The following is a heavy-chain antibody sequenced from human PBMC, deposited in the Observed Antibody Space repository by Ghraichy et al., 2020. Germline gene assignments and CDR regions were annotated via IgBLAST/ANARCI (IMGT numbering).Heavy chain of an antibody. D-gene: IGHD4-17*01. Sequence: TLSLTCTVSGGSISSSSYYWGWIRQPPGKGLEWIGSIYYSGSTYYNPSLKSRVTISVDTSKNQFSLKLSSVTAADTAVYYCARHSETTRFNYWGQGTLVTVSS. CDR2: IYYSGST. V-gene: IGHV4-39*01. CDR3: ARHSETTRFNY. J-gene: IGHJ4*02. CDR1: GGSISSSSYY.